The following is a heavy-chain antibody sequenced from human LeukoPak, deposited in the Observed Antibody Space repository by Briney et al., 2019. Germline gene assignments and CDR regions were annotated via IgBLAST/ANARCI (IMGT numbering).Heavy chain of an antibody. CDR2: IYHSGST. Sequence: SETLSLTCAVSGGSISSSNWWNWVRQPPGKGLEWIGEIYHSGSTNYNPSLKSRVTISVDKSKNQFSLRLSSVTAADTAVYYCARERRDGYKVYFDYWGQGTLVTVSS. CDR1: GGSISSSNW. CDR3: ARERRDGYKVYFDY. D-gene: IGHD5-24*01. J-gene: IGHJ4*02. V-gene: IGHV4-4*02.